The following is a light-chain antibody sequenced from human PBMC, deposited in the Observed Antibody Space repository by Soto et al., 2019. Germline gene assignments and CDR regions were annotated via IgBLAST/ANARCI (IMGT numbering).Light chain of an antibody. CDR3: ISYAGNHNLV. CDR1: SSDVGAYIY. Sequence: QSALTQPPSASGSPGQSVTISCTGTSSDVGAYIYVSWYQQHPGTAPKLIIYGVNKRPSGVPDRFSGSRSGNTASLTVSGLQPEDAADYYCISYAGNHNLVFGGGTKLTVL. CDR2: GVN. V-gene: IGLV2-8*01. J-gene: IGLJ2*01.